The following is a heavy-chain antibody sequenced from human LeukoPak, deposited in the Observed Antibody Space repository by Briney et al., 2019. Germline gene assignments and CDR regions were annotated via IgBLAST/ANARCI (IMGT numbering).Heavy chain of an antibody. J-gene: IGHJ4*02. V-gene: IGHV3-23*01. CDR2: ISDSGSST. CDR1: GFTFSSYS. CDR3: AYCSNGVCYKAGLDY. D-gene: IGHD2-8*01. Sequence: GGSLRLSCAASGFTFSSYSMSWVRQAPGKGLEWVSTISDSGSSTYYADSVKGRFTISRDNSKNTLYLQMNGLRAEDTAVYYCAYCSNGVCYKAGLDYWGQGTLVTVSS.